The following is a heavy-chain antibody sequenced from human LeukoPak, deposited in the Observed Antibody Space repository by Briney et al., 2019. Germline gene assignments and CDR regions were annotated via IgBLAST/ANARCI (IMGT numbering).Heavy chain of an antibody. V-gene: IGHV3-7*01. D-gene: IGHD3-10*01. CDR2: IKQDGSEK. CDR3: ARDRVTMVRGVIVGYYYYYMDV. CDR1: GFTFSSYW. J-gene: IGHJ6*03. Sequence: GGSLRLPCAASGFTFSSYWMSWVRQAPGKGLEWVANIKQDGSEKYYVDSVKGRFTISRDNAKNSLYLQMNSLRAEDTAVYYCARDRVTMVRGVIVGYYYYYMDVWGKGTTVTVSS.